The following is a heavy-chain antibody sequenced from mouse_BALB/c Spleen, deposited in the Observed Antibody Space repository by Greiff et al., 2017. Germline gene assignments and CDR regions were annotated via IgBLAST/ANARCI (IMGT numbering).Heavy chain of an antibody. Sequence: QVQLQQSDAELVKPGASVKISCKASGYTFTDHAIHWVKQKPEQGLEWIGYISPGNGDIKYNEKFKGKATLTADKSSSTAYMQLNSLTSEDSAVYYCARRSTMITPFAYWRQGTLVTVSA. J-gene: IGHJ3*01. CDR3: ARRSTMITPFAY. CDR1: GYTFTDHA. D-gene: IGHD2-4*01. CDR2: ISPGNGDI. V-gene: IGHV1S53*02.